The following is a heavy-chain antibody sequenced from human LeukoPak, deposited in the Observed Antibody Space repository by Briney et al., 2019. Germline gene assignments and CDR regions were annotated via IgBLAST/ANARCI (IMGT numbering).Heavy chain of an antibody. V-gene: IGHV3-21*01. CDR1: GLTFSSSA. Sequence: GGSLRLSCAASGLTFSSSAMTWVRQAQGKGLDWVSSISSSSSYIYYADSVKGRFTISRDNAKNSLYLQMNSLRAEDTAVYYCASLSSSGWYSDYWGQGTLVTVSS. J-gene: IGHJ4*02. CDR3: ASLSSSGWYSDY. CDR2: ISSSSSYI. D-gene: IGHD6-19*01.